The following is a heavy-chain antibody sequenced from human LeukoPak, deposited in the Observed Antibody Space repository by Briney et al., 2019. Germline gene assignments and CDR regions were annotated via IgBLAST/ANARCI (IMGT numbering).Heavy chain of an antibody. CDR2: IYYSGST. CDR3: ARGGSSGWYYY. V-gene: IGHV4-30-4*01. J-gene: IGHJ4*02. CDR1: GGSISSGDYY. D-gene: IGHD6-19*01. Sequence: SETLSLTCTVSGGSISSGDYYWSWIRQPPGKGLEWIGYIYYSGSTYYNPSLKSRVTISVDTSKNQFSLKLSSVTAADTAVYYCARGGSSGWYYYWGQGTLVTVSS.